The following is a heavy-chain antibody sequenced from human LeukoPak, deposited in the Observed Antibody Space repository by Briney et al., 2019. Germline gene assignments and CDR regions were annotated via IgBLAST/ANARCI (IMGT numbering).Heavy chain of an antibody. D-gene: IGHD1-26*01. CDR3: ATTKYSGSYYISHFDY. V-gene: IGHV1-8*01. CDR2: MNPNSGNT. Sequence: ASVKVSCKASGYTFTSYDINWVRQATGQGLEWMGWMNPNSGNTGYAQKFQGRVTMTEDTSTDTAYMELSSLRSEDTAVYYCATTKYSGSYYISHFDYWGQGTLVTVSS. J-gene: IGHJ4*02. CDR1: GYTFTSYD.